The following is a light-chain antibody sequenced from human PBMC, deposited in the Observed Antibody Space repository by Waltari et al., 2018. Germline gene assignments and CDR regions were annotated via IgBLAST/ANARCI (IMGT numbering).Light chain of an antibody. CDR3: QQYYGTPPYT. Sequence: DIVMTQSPDSLSVSLGERATINCKSSQSVLYSSNNKNDLAGYQPKPGQPPKLLIYWASTRESGVPDRFSGSGSGTDFTLTISSLQAEDVAVYYCQQYYGTPPYTFGQGTKLEIK. V-gene: IGKV4-1*01. CDR2: WAS. CDR1: QSVLYSSNNKND. J-gene: IGKJ2*01.